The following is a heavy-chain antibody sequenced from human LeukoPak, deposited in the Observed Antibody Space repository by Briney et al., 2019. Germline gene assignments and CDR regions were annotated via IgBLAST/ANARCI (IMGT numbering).Heavy chain of an antibody. CDR2: IKQDGSEK. V-gene: IGHV3-7*01. Sequence: GGSLRLSCAASGFTFSSYWMSWVRQAPGKGLEWVANIKQDGSEKYYVDSVKGRFTISRDNAKDTLYLQMNSLRAEETAVYYCVREGLYCTNGVCFRAAFDYWGQGALVTVSS. D-gene: IGHD2-8*01. J-gene: IGHJ4*02. CDR3: VREGLYCTNGVCFRAAFDY. CDR1: GFTFSSYW.